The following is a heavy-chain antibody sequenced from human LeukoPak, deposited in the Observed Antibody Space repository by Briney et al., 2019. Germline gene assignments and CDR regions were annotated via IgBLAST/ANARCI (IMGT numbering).Heavy chain of an antibody. CDR1: GYTFTSYA. D-gene: IGHD6-19*01. J-gene: IGHJ6*02. Sequence: GASVKVSCKASGYTFTSYAMNWVRQAPGQGLEWMGWINTNTGNPTYAQGFTGRFVFSLDTSVSTAYLQISSLKAEDTAVYYCAREEYSSGWKYYYYYYGMDVWGQGTTVTVSS. V-gene: IGHV7-4-1*02. CDR2: INTNTGNP. CDR3: AREEYSSGWKYYYYYYGMDV.